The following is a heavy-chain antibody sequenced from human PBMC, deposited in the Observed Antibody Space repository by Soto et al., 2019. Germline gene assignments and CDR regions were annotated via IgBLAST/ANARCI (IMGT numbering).Heavy chain of an antibody. V-gene: IGHV4-30-4*01. CDR2: IYYSGST. CDR1: GGSISSGDYY. Sequence: QVQLQESGPGLVKPSQTLSLTCTVSGGSISSGDYYWSWIRQPPGKGLEWIGYIYYSGSTYYNPSLKSRVTISVDTSKNQFPLKLSSVTAADTAVYYCARVLSYDSSGYYPGYFQHWGQGTLVTVSS. CDR3: ARVLSYDSSGYYPGYFQH. J-gene: IGHJ1*01. D-gene: IGHD3-22*01.